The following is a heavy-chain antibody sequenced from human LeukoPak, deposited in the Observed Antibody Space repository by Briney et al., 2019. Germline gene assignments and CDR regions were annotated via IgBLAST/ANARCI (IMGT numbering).Heavy chain of an antibody. V-gene: IGHV3-74*01. CDR3: AREAGNYGMDV. D-gene: IGHD1-14*01. CDR1: GFTFSSYW. J-gene: IGHJ6*02. Sequence: GGSLRLSCAASGFTFSSYWMHWVRQAPGKGLVWVSHINSDGSGTSYADSVKGRFTIYRDNAKNTLYLQMNSLRVEDTAVYYCAREAGNYGMDVWGQGTTVSVSS. CDR2: INSDGSGT.